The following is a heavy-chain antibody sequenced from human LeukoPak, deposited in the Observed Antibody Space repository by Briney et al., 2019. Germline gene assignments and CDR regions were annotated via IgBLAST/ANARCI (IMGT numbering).Heavy chain of an antibody. V-gene: IGHV4-59*01. D-gene: IGHD2-21*02. CDR2: IYNNGNT. J-gene: IGHJ4*02. Sequence: PSETLSLTCTVSGVSIKNFYWSWLRQSPGKGLEWLGYIYNNGNTNYNASLKSRVIMSIDTSKNQFSLKVTSVTAADTAIYYCARVLRGAYCGGDCYRLDYWGQGMLVIVSS. CDR3: ARVLRGAYCGGDCYRLDY. CDR1: GVSIKNFY.